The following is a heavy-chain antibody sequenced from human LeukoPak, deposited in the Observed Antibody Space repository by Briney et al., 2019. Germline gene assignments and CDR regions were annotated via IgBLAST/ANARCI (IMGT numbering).Heavy chain of an antibody. CDR3: AKNGQSGFSFDP. CDR2: IYYSGST. D-gene: IGHD2-8*01. CDR1: GGSISSSSYY. J-gene: IGHJ5*02. V-gene: IGHV4-39*01. Sequence: SETLSLTCTVCGGSISSSSYYWGWIRQPPGKGLGWLGSIYYSGSTYYNPSLKSRVTISVGTSKNQFSLKMSSVTAADTAIYYCAKNGQSGFSFDPWGQGTLVTVSS.